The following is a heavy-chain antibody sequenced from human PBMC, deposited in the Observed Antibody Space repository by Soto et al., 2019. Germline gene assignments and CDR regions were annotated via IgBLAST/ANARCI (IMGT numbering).Heavy chain of an antibody. J-gene: IGHJ3*02. CDR1: GFTFSSYS. Sequence: GGSLRLSCAASGFTFSSYSMNWVRQAPGKGLEWVSSISSSSSYIYYADSVKGRFTISRDNAKNSLYLQMDSLRAEDTAVYYCTTTVTTGGAFDIWGQGTMVTVSS. CDR3: TTTVTTGGAFDI. CDR2: ISSSSSYI. V-gene: IGHV3-21*01. D-gene: IGHD4-17*01.